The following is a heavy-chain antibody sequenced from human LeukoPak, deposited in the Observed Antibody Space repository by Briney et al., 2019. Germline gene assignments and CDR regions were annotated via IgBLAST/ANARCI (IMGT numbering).Heavy chain of an antibody. D-gene: IGHD7-27*01. CDR2: ISYDGSNK. Sequence: GGSLRLSCAASGFTFSSYAMYWVRQAPGKGLEWVAVISYDGSNKYYADSVKGRFTISRDSTKDTLYLQMNSLRPEDAAVYYCTRDRGYLGIWYYFDYWGQGTLVTVSS. CDR3: TRDRGYLGIWYYFDY. J-gene: IGHJ4*02. V-gene: IGHV3-30*01. CDR1: GFTFSSYA.